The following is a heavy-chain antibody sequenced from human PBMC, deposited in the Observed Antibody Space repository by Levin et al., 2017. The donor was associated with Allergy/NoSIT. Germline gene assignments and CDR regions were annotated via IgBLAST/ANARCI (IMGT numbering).Heavy chain of an antibody. Sequence: GESLKISCTASGFTFGDYAMSWFRQAPGKGLEWVGFIRSKAYGGTTEYAASVKGRFTISRDDSKSIAYLQMNSLKTEDTAVYYCTRDPSLGAVIGWFDPWGQGTLVTVSS. J-gene: IGHJ5*02. CDR1: GFTFGDYA. CDR2: IRSKAYGGTT. CDR3: TRDPSLGAVIGWFDP. D-gene: IGHD3-3*01. V-gene: IGHV3-49*03.